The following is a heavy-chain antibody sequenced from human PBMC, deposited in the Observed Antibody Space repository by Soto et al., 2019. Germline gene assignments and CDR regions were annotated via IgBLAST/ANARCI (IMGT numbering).Heavy chain of an antibody. CDR3: ARAATYYYYGMDV. CDR2: ISSSSYI. J-gene: IGHJ6*02. CDR1: GFTFSSYS. V-gene: IGHV3-21*01. Sequence: GGSLRLSCAASGFTFSSYSMNWVRQAPGKVLEWVSSISSSSYIYYADSVKGRFTISRDNAKNSLYLQMNSLRAEDTAVYYCARAATYYYYGMDVWGQGTTVTVSS. D-gene: IGHD1-26*01.